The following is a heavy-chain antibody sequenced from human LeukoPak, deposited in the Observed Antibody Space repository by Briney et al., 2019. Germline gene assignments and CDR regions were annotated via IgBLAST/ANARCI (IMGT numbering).Heavy chain of an antibody. V-gene: IGHV4-34*01. CDR2: INHSGST. Sequence: NPSETLSLTCAVYGGSFSGYYWSWIRQPPGKGLEWIGEINHSGSTNYNPSLKSRVTISVDTSKNQFSLKLSSVTAADTAVYYCARRGFGTFDYWGQGTLVTVSS. CDR1: GGSFSGYY. CDR3: ARRGFGTFDY. D-gene: IGHD3-10*01. J-gene: IGHJ4*02.